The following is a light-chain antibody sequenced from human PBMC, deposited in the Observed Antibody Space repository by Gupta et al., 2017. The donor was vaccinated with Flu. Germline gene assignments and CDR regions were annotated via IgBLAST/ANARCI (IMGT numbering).Light chain of an antibody. J-gene: IGKJ1*01. V-gene: IGKV1-6*01. CDR3: LQDYNYPWT. Sequence: GDRVTITCRASQDIRTDLGWYQHKPGKAPKLLIYGASSLQSGVPSRFSGSGSGTDFTLTISSLQPEDFATYYCLQDYNYPWTFGQGTKVEIK. CDR2: GAS. CDR1: QDIRTD.